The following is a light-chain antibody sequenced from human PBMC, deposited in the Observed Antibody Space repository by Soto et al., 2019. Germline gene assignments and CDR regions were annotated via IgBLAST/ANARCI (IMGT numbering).Light chain of an antibody. V-gene: IGLV2-14*01. Sequence: QSALTQPASVSGSPGQSITISCTGTSSDIGGNHNFVSWYQQHPGKAPKLMIYEISNRPLGVSDRFSGSKSVNTASLTISGLQAEDEAYYYCISYTTTNTLVFGGGTKLTVL. CDR3: ISYTTTNTLV. J-gene: IGLJ2*01. CDR2: EIS. CDR1: SSDIGGNHNF.